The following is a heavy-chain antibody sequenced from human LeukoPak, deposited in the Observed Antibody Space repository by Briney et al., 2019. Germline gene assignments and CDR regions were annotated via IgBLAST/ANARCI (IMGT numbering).Heavy chain of an antibody. Sequence: ASVKVSCKASRYTFTSYAMHWVRQAPGQRLEWMGWINAGNGNTKYSQKFQGRVTITRDTSASTAYMELSGLRSEDTAVYYCARGPSIAAAGTRRPWFDPWGQGTLVTVSS. CDR2: INAGNGNT. V-gene: IGHV1-3*01. CDR1: RYTFTSYA. CDR3: ARGPSIAAAGTRRPWFDP. D-gene: IGHD6-13*01. J-gene: IGHJ5*02.